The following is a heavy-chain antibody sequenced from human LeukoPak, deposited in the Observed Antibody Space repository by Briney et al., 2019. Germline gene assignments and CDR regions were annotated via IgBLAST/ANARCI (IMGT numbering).Heavy chain of an antibody. J-gene: IGHJ5*02. V-gene: IGHV3-20*04. CDR3: AREEGDYDILTGSNWFDP. D-gene: IGHD3-9*01. CDR2: INWNGGST. Sequence: GGSLRLSCAASGFTFDDYGMSWVRQAPGKGLEWVSGINWNGGSTGYADSVKGRFTISRDNAKNSLYLQMNSLRAEDTALYYCAREEGDYDILTGSNWFDPWGQGTLVTVSS. CDR1: GFTFDDYG.